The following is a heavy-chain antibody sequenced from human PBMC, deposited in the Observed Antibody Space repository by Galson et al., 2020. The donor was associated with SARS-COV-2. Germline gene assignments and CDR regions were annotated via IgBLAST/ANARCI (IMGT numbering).Heavy chain of an antibody. Sequence: SGPTLVKPTQTLTLTCTFSGFSLTTSGVGVGWVRQPPGKALEWLALIYWDDDKRYSPSLKNRLAITKDISKNQVVLTMTNMEPADTATYYCTHSTTDSYFDYWAQGTLVNVS. D-gene: IGHD1-1*01. V-gene: IGHV2-5*02. J-gene: IGHJ4*02. CDR1: GFSLTTSGVG. CDR2: IYWDDDK. CDR3: THSTTDSYFDY.